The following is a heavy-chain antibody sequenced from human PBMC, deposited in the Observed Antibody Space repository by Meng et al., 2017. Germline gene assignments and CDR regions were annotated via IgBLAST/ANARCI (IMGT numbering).Heavy chain of an antibody. CDR2: INPNSGGT. CDR3: ERLCCSSTSDPSFDY. Sequence: ASVKVSCKASGYTFTGYYMHWVRQAHGQGHEWMGWINPNSGGTNYAQKLQGRVTMTRDTSISTAYMELSRLRSDDEAVYYCERLCCSSTSDPSFDYWGQGTLVTVSS. V-gene: IGHV1-2*02. CDR1: GYTFTGYY. D-gene: IGHD2-2*01. J-gene: IGHJ4*02.